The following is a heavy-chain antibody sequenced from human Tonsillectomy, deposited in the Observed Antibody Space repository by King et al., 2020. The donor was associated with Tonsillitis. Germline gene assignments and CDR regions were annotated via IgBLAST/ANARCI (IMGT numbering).Heavy chain of an antibody. J-gene: IGHJ6*03. Sequence: VQLVESGGGLVQPGGSLRLSCAASGFTFSNYAMTWVRQAPGKGLEWVSSISGAGVFTYFGDSVKGRFTISRDNSQTTLYLQMNNLRAGDTAVYYCAKATGEFGQYDYMDVWGKATTVTVS. CDR2: ISGAGVFT. V-gene: IGHV3-23*04. CDR1: GFTFSNYA. D-gene: IGHD3-10*01. CDR3: AKATGEFGQYDYMDV.